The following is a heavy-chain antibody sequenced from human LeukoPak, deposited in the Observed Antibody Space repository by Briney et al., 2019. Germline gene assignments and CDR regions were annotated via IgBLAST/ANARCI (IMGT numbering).Heavy chain of an antibody. V-gene: IGHV4-61*08. D-gene: IGHD3-10*01. J-gene: IGHJ3*02. CDR3: ARGGVGYMWFGELWAFDI. CDR1: GGSISSGGYY. CDR2: IYYSGST. Sequence: ETLSLTCTVSGGSISSGGYYWSWIRQHPGKGLEWIGYIYYSGSTNYNPSLKSRVTISVDTSKNQFSLKLSSVTAADTAVYYCARGGVGYMWFGELWAFDIWGQGTMVTVSS.